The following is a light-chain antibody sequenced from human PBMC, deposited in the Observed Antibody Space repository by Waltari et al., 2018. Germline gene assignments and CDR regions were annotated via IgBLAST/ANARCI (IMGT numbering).Light chain of an antibody. CDR3: CSYSGSYTLA. CDR2: DVR. Sequence: QSALTQPASVSGSPGQSITISCTGTSSDIGSYSLVSWYQQHPGKAPKPILYDVRDRPSGISIRFSGSKSGNTASLAISGLQAEDEADYYCCSYSGSYTLAFGGGTNLIVL. V-gene: IGLV2-23*02. J-gene: IGLJ3*02. CDR1: SSDIGSYSL.